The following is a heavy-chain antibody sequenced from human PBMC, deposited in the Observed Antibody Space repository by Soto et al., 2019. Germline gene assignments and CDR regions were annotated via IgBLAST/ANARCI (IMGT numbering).Heavy chain of an antibody. CDR3: VRDSGVVYYFDN. CDR1: GYTFTSHY. J-gene: IGHJ4*02. Sequence: QVQLVQSGAEVKKPGASVQVSCKASGYTFTSHYIHWVRQAPGQGLEWMGIINPSGGSTNYAQKFQGRATMTRDTSTSTVYMELSSLRSEDTAVYYCVRDSGVVYYFDNWGQGTLVTVSS. V-gene: IGHV1-46*01. D-gene: IGHD3-16*01. CDR2: INPSGGST.